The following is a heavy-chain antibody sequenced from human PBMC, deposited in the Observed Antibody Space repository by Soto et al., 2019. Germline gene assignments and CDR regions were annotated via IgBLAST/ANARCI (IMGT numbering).Heavy chain of an antibody. CDR1: GYTFTSYG. J-gene: IGHJ6*02. Sequence: QVQLVQSGAEVKKPGASVKVSCKASGYTFTSYGISWVRQAPGQGLEWMGWIRAYNGNTNYAQKLQARVTMTTDTPLSTAYMELRSLSSDVTSVYYSARDLPTIDVCVQGPTVTVSS. CDR3: ARDLPTIDV. CDR2: IRAYNGNT. V-gene: IGHV1-18*01.